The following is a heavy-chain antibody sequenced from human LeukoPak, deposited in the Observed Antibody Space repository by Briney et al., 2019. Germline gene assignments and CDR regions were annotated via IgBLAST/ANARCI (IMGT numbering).Heavy chain of an antibody. V-gene: IGHV3-23*01. J-gene: IGHJ4*02. CDR2: ISGSGGST. Sequence: GGSLRLSCAASGFTFSSYAMSWVRQAPGKGLEWVSAISGSGGSTYYADSVKGRFTISRDSSRNTLYLQMNSLRAEDTAVYYCAKESQLSYRGTFYIDYWGQGTLVTVSS. CDR3: AKESQLSYRGTFYIDY. CDR1: GFTFSSYA. D-gene: IGHD1-26*01.